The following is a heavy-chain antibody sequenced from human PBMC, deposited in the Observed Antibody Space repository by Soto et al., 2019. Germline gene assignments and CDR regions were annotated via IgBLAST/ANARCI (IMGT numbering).Heavy chain of an antibody. Sequence: SETLSLTCTVSGGSISSGDYYWSWIRQPPGKGLEWIGYIYYSGSTYYNPSLKSRVTRSVSTSKNQFSLKLSSVTAADTAVYYCARVLGYCSGGSCYSLKFDPWGQGTLVTVSS. D-gene: IGHD2-15*01. CDR2: IYYSGST. CDR1: GGSISSGDYY. J-gene: IGHJ5*02. CDR3: ARVLGYCSGGSCYSLKFDP. V-gene: IGHV4-30-4*01.